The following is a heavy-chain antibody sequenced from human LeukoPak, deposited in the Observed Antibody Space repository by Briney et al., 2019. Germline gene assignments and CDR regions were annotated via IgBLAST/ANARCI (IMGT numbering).Heavy chain of an antibody. CDR3: AREADDGVYYFDY. V-gene: IGHV3-20*04. CDR1: GFTFDDYV. Sequence: GSLRLSCAASGFTFDDYVMSWVRQAPGKGLERVSGINWSGGSTGYADSVKGRFTISRDNAKKSLYLQMNSLRAEDTAVYYCAREADDGVYYFDYWGQGTLVTVSS. J-gene: IGHJ4*02. CDR2: INWSGGST. D-gene: IGHD5-24*01.